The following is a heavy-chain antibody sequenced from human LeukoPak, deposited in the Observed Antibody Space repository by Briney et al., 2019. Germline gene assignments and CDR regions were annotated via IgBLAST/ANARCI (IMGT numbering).Heavy chain of an antibody. Sequence: PSDTLSLTCAVSGYFISIINCWGWIRQPPGKGLEWIAYIYYSGSICNNPSLKSRVTISVDTSKNQFSLKLSSVTAADTAVYYCARDNLYYYDSSGYRYFDYWGQGTLVTAS. D-gene: IGHD3-22*01. V-gene: IGHV4-28*03. CDR2: IYYSGSI. CDR1: GYFISIINC. CDR3: ARDNLYYYDSSGYRYFDY. J-gene: IGHJ4*02.